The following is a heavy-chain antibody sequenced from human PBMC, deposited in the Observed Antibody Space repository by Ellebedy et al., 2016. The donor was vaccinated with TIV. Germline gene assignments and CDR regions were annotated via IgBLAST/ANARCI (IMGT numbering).Heavy chain of an antibody. Sequence: GGSLRLXXVASGFSFSNFGMHWVRQTPGKGLEWVASIKVDGSEKYYVDSVKGRFTISRDNAKNSLFLQMNSLRAEDTAVYYCARGRVTLVWGQGTLVTVSS. CDR3: ARGRVTLV. CDR2: IKVDGSEK. J-gene: IGHJ4*02. V-gene: IGHV3-7*01. D-gene: IGHD5-18*01. CDR1: GFSFSNFG.